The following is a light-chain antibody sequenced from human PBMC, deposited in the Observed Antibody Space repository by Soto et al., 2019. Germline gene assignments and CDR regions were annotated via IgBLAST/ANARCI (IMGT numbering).Light chain of an antibody. V-gene: IGKV3-20*01. CDR2: GAS. Sequence: EIVLTQSPGTLSLSPGERATLSCRASQSVRGNSLAWYQQKPGQAPRLLFYGASTRATGFPDRFSGSGSGTDFTLTISRLEPEDFEVYYCQLSGTSQWKSVKGTKVDI. J-gene: IGKJ1*01. CDR3: QLSGTSQWK. CDR1: QSVRGNS.